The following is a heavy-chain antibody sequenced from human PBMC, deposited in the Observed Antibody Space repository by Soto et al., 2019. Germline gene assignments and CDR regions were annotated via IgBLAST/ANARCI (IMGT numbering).Heavy chain of an antibody. V-gene: IGHV1-58*01. D-gene: IGHD3-22*01. CDR2: IVVGSGNT. CDR3: AAAACYYDSSGYYYFDD. Sequence: SVKVSCKASGFTFTSSAVQWVRQARGQRLEWIGWIVVGSGNTNYAQKFQERVTITRDMSTSTAYMELSSLRSEDTAVYYCAAAACYYDSSGYYYFDDWGHGTLVTVSS. CDR1: GFTFTSSA. J-gene: IGHJ4*01.